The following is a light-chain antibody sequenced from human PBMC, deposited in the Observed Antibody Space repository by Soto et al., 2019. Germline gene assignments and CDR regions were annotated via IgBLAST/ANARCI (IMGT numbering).Light chain of an antibody. CDR2: DAS. J-gene: IGKJ3*01. CDR3: QQYNSYSSSFT. V-gene: IGKV1-5*01. CDR1: QSISSW. Sequence: DILMTQSPSTLSASVGDRVTITCRASQSISSWLAWYQQKPGKAPKLLIYDASSLESGVPSRFSGSGSGTEFTLTISSLQPDDFATYYCQQYNSYSSSFTFGPGTKVDIK.